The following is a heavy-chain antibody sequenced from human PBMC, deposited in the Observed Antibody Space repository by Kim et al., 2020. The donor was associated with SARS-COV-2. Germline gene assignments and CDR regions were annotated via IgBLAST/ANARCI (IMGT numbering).Heavy chain of an antibody. Sequence: GGSLRLSCAASGFTFSSYAMSWVRQAPGKGLEWVSAISGSGGSTYYADSVKGRFTISRDNSKNTLYLQMNSLRAEDTAVYYCATKRGYDFWSDGYSYGMDVWGQGTTVTVSS. CDR2: ISGSGGST. J-gene: IGHJ6*02. CDR3: ATKRGYDFWSDGYSYGMDV. V-gene: IGHV3-23*01. CDR1: GFTFSSYA. D-gene: IGHD3-3*01.